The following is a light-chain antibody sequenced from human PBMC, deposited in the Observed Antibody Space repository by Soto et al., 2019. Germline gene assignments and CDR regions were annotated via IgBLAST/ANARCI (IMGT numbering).Light chain of an antibody. J-gene: IGKJ3*01. Sequence: EIVMTQSPATLSVSPGESATLSCRASQSVSSTLAWYQQKPGQAPSLLIYGVSTRATGIPARFSGSGSGTDFTRTISGLQSEDFAVYYCQQYYNWPRTFGPGTKVDFK. CDR2: GVS. CDR1: QSVSST. V-gene: IGKV3-15*01. CDR3: QQYYNWPRT.